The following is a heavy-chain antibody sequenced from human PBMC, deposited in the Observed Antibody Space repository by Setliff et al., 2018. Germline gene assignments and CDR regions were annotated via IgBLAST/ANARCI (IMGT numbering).Heavy chain of an antibody. J-gene: IGHJ6*03. CDR2: INHSGNT. CDR3: VRTDYSDGRYSMDV. Sequence: SETLSLTCAVSGDSISSGNWWSWVRQPPEKGLEWIGVINHSGNTNYNPSLKSRVTISVDKSTNQFSLKLNSVTAADTAVYYCVRTDYSDGRYSMDVWGKGTTVTVSS. D-gene: IGHD6-19*01. V-gene: IGHV4-4*02. CDR1: GDSISSGNW.